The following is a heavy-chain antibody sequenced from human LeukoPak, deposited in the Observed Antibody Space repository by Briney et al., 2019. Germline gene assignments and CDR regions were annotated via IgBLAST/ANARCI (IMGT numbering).Heavy chain of an antibody. D-gene: IGHD3-9*01. CDR1: GFTFRRYR. J-gene: IGHJ5*02. CDR3: ARDEAYYDILTGYNWFDP. Sequence: GESVRLSCAACGFTFRRYRMKGVGQAPGEGGEGGSYIIRGSSTTYSAHPVQGRFTISRDNAKNSLYLQMNSLRAEHTAVYYCARDEAYYDILTGYNWFDPWGQGPLVPVSS. CDR2: IIRGSSTT. V-gene: IGHV3-48*04.